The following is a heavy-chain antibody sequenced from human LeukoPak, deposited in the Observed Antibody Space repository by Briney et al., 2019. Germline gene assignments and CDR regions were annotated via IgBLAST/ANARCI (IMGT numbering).Heavy chain of an antibody. Sequence: SQTLSLTCVISGDSVSSNSAAWNWIRQSPSRGLEWLGRTYYRSKWYNDYAVSVKSRITIKSDTSKNQFSLQLNSVSPEDTAVYYCAREAQQLEYYLDYWGQGTLITVSS. CDR2: TYYRSKWYN. J-gene: IGHJ4*02. CDR3: AREAQQLEYYLDY. D-gene: IGHD6-13*01. V-gene: IGHV6-1*01. CDR1: GDSVSSNSAA.